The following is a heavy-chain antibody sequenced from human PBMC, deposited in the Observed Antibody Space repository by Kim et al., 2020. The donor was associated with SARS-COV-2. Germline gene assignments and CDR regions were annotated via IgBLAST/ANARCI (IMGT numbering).Heavy chain of an antibody. CDR3: ARETAGDNYYYYGMDV. Sequence: VKGRFTSSRDNSKNTLYLQMNSLRAEDTAVYYCARETAGDNYYYYGMDVWGQGTTVTVSS. J-gene: IGHJ6*02. D-gene: IGHD6-13*01. V-gene: IGHV3-30*01.